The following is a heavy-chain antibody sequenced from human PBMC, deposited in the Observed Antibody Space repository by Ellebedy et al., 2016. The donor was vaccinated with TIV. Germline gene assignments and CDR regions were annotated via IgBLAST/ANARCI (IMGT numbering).Heavy chain of an antibody. Sequence: SLKISCAASGFTFTDYAMHWVRQAPGKGLEWVLAINWNSGYIHYADSVKGRFTVSRDNAKNSLYLQMNSLRADDTALYFCAKHDYLDYWGQGTLVTVSS. J-gene: IGHJ4*02. CDR2: INWNSGYI. V-gene: IGHV3-9*01. CDR1: GFTFTDYA. CDR3: AKHDYLDY.